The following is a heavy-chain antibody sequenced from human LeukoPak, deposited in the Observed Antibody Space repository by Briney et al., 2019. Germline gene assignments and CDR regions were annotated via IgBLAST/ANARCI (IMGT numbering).Heavy chain of an antibody. J-gene: IGHJ3*02. CDR2: IYTSGTT. Sequence: PSETLSLTCTVSGGSTINYFRSWIRQRAGRGLEWIGHIYTSGTTHYNPSLKNRVTISLDTSKSQFSLQLNSVTAADTAVYYCAKPHYYDSGGSYIAGAFDIWGQGTMVTVSS. CDR1: GGSTINYF. D-gene: IGHD3-22*01. CDR3: AKPHYYDSGGSYIAGAFDI. V-gene: IGHV4-4*07.